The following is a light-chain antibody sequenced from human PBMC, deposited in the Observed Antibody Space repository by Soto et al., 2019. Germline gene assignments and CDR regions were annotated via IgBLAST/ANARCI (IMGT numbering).Light chain of an antibody. CDR1: SSDIGGSEY. V-gene: IGLV2-14*03. J-gene: IGLJ1*01. Sequence: QSALTQPASVSGSXXXSXTISCAGTSSDIGGSEYVAWYQQHPGKAPKLMIYGVSNRPSGVSNRFSGSKSGNTASLTISGLQAEDEADYFCYSSRSSSTTFYVFGTGTKLTVL. CDR2: GVS. CDR3: YSSRSSSTTFYV.